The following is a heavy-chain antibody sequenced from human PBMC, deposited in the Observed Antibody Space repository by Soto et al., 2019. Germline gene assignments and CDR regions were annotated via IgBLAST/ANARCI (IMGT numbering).Heavy chain of an antibody. V-gene: IGHV4-39*01. CDR2: IYYSGST. CDR1: GGSISSSSYY. Sequence: QLQLQESGPGLVKPSETLSLTCTVSGGSISSSSYYWGWIRQPPGKGLEWIGSIYYSGSTYYNPSLKSRVTISVDSSQNQFSLKLSSVTAAATAVYYCARHPQPITIAANWGQGTLVTVSS. D-gene: IGHD3-3*02. CDR3: ARHPQPITIAAN. J-gene: IGHJ4*02.